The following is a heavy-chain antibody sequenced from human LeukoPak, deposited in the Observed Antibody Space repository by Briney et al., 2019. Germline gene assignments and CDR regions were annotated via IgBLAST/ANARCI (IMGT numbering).Heavy chain of an antibody. D-gene: IGHD3-22*01. CDR2: INHSGST. Sequence: SETLSLTCAAYGGSFSGYYWSWIRQPPGKGLEWIGEINHSGSTNYNPSLKSRVTISVDTSKNQFSLKLSSVTAADTAVYYCARGLGDYYDSSGYIPNGPLFDYWGQGTLVTVSS. V-gene: IGHV4-34*01. CDR3: ARGLGDYYDSSGYIPNGPLFDY. J-gene: IGHJ4*02. CDR1: GGSFSGYY.